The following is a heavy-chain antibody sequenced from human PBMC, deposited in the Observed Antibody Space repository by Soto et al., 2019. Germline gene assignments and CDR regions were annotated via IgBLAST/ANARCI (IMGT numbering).Heavy chain of an antibody. CDR2: ISYDGGNK. CDR3: AKGLYVRLYYYYGMDV. Sequence: PGGSLRLSCAASGFTFSSYGMHWVRQAPGKGLEWVAVISYDGGNKYYADSVKGRFTISRDNSKNTLYLQMNSLRAEDTAVYYCAKGLYVRLYYYYGMDVWGQGTTVTVSS. V-gene: IGHV3-30*18. D-gene: IGHD3-16*01. J-gene: IGHJ6*02. CDR1: GFTFSSYG.